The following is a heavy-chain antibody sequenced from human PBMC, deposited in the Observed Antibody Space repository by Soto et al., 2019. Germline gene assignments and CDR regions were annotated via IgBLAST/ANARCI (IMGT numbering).Heavy chain of an antibody. Sequence: SETLSLTCTVSGGSISSYYWSWIRQPPGKGLEWIGYIYYSGSTNYNPSLKSRVTISVDTSKNQFSLKLSSVTAADTAVYYCASTYYDILTGYRPYYYFDYWGQGTLVTVSS. J-gene: IGHJ4*02. V-gene: IGHV4-59*01. CDR1: GGSISSYY. CDR3: ASTYYDILTGYRPYYYFDY. CDR2: IYYSGST. D-gene: IGHD3-9*01.